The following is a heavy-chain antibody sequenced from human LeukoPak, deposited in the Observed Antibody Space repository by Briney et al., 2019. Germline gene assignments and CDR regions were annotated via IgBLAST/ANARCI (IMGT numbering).Heavy chain of an antibody. V-gene: IGHV3-30*18. CDR1: GFTFSSYG. CDR3: AKDPDSSGY. J-gene: IGHJ4*02. D-gene: IGHD3-22*01. CDR2: ISYDGSNK. Sequence: GRSLRLSCAASGFTFSSYGMHWVRQAPGKGLEWVAVISYDGSNKYYADSVKGRFTISRHNSKNTLYLQMNSLRAEDTAVYYCAKDPDSSGYWGQGTLVTVSS.